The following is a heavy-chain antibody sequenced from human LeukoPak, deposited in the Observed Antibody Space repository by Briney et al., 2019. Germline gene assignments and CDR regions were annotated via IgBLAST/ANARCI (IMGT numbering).Heavy chain of an antibody. CDR2: TYSGGST. J-gene: IGHJ3*02. Sequence: PGGSLRLSCAASGFTFSSNYMSWVRQAPGKGLEGVSVTYSGGSTYYADSVKGRFTISRDNPKNTLYLQMNSLRAEDTALYYCARDLRYGAFDIWGQGTMATVSS. CDR3: ARDLRYGAFDI. D-gene: IGHD5-18*01. CDR1: GFTFSSNY. V-gene: IGHV3-53*01.